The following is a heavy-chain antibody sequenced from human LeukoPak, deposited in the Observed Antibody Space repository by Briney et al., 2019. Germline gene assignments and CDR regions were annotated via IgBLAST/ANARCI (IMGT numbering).Heavy chain of an antibody. CDR2: IYYSGTT. CDR3: AREDPQTTVPEGMDV. D-gene: IGHD4-17*01. J-gene: IGHJ6*02. CDR1: GGSISYYY. V-gene: IGHV4-59*01. Sequence: SETLSLTCTASGGSISYYYWSWIRHSPGKGLEWIGYIYYSGTTNYNPSLKSRVTISVDTSKNQFSLQLRSVTAADTAVYYCAREDPQTTVPEGMDVWGQGTTVTVSS.